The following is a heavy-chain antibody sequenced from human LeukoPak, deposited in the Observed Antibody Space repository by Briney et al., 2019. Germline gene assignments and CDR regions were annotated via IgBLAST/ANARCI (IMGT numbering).Heavy chain of an antibody. Sequence: PGGSLRLSCAASGFTVSSNYMSWVRQAPGKGLEWVSVIYSGGSTYYADSVKGRFTISRDNSKNTLYLQMNSLRAEDTAVYYCARDSSGWYRSFDYWGQGTLVTVSS. CDR3: ARDSSGWYRSFDY. D-gene: IGHD6-19*01. J-gene: IGHJ4*02. CDR1: GFTVSSNY. CDR2: IYSGGST. V-gene: IGHV3-53*01.